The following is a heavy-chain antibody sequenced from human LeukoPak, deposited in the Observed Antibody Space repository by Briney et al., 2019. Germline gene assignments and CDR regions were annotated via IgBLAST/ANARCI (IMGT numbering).Heavy chain of an antibody. J-gene: IGHJ4*02. CDR2: ISGSGGST. V-gene: IGHV3-23*01. CDR3: AKENYDILTGYPIDY. D-gene: IGHD3-9*01. CDR1: GFTFSSYA. Sequence: GGSLRLSCAASGFTFSSYAMSWVRQAPGKGLEWVSAISGSGGSTDYADSVKGRFTISRDNSKNTLYLQMNSLRAEDTAVYYCAKENYDILTGYPIDYWGQGTLVTVSS.